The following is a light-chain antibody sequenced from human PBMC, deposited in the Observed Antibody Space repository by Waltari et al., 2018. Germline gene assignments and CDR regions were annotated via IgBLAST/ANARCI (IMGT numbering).Light chain of an antibody. J-gene: IGKJ1*01. CDR3: QQYSNWPPWT. CDR1: QSVRSN. Sequence: EIVMTQSPATLSVSPGERATSPCRPSQSVRSNLAWYQQKPGQTPRLLIYGASTRATGIPARFSGGGSGTEFTLTISSLQSEDFAVYYCQQYSNWPPWTFGQGTKVEIK. CDR2: GAS. V-gene: IGKV3-15*01.